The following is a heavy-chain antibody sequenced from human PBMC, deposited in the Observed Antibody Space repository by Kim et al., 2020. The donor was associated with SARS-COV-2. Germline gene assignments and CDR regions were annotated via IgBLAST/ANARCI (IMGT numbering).Heavy chain of an antibody. V-gene: IGHV3-21*01. J-gene: IGHJ6*03. CDR3: AREAGWSGYYLPVYYYYMDV. Sequence: GGSLRLSCAASGFTFSSYSMNWVRQAPGKGLEWVSSISSSSSYIYYADSVKGRFTISRDNAKNSLYLQMNSLRAEDTAVYYCAREAGWSGYYLPVYYYYMDVWGKGTTVTVSS. CDR2: ISSSSSYI. CDR1: GFTFSSYS. D-gene: IGHD3-3*01.